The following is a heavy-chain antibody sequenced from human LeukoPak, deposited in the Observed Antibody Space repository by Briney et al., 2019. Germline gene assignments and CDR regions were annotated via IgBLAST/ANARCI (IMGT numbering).Heavy chain of an antibody. D-gene: IGHD3-3*01. Sequence: GGSLRLSCAASGFTFSSYSMNWVRQAPGKGLEWVSYISSSSSTIYYADSVKGRFTISRDNAKNSLYLQMNSLRAEDTAVYYCARGFLEWLILLDYWGQGTLVTVSS. CDR1: GFTFSSYS. J-gene: IGHJ4*02. V-gene: IGHV3-48*01. CDR3: ARGFLEWLILLDY. CDR2: ISSSSSTI.